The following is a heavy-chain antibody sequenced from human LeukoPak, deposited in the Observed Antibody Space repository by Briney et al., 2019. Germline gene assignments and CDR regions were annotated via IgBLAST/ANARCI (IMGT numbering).Heavy chain of an antibody. V-gene: IGHV1-18*01. CDR2: ISAFNGNT. J-gene: IGHJ4*02. CDR3: AGFGSSWHSNFDY. D-gene: IGHD6-13*01. CDR1: GYTFTTYG. Sequence: EASLNVSCKSSGYTFTTYGFSWVRQAPGQGLEWMGCISAFNGNTNYAHTLQGRVSMTTDTSTSTAYMELRSVRSADTAVYYCAGFGSSWHSNFDYWGQGTLVTVSS.